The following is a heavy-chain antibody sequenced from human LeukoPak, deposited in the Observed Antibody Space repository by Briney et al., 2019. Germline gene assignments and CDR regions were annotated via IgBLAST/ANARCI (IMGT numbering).Heavy chain of an antibody. Sequence: SETLSLTCTVSGGSISSGSYYWSWIRQPAGKGLEWIGHLYTSGSTNYNPSLKSRVTISVDTSKNQFSLKLSSVTAADTAVYYCARAEGQQLVLWFDPWGQGTLVTVSS. V-gene: IGHV4-61*09. CDR3: ARAEGQQLVLWFDP. CDR1: GGSISSGSYY. J-gene: IGHJ5*02. CDR2: LYTSGST. D-gene: IGHD6-13*01.